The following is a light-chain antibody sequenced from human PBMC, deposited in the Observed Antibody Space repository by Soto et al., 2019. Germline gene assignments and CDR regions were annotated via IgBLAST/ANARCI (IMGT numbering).Light chain of an antibody. CDR1: QTINDW. CDR3: QRYNYY. V-gene: IGKV1-5*03. Sequence: DMQMTQSPSTLSASVGDRVTITCRANQTINDWLAWYQQKPGKAPKLLIYGAYNLQTGLPSRFSGSGSGTAFTLPIISLPPDEFATYSCQRYNYYFGGGTKV. J-gene: IGKJ4*01. CDR2: GAY.